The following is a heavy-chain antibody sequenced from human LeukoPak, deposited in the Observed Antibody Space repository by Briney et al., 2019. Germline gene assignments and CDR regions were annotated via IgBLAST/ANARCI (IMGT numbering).Heavy chain of an antibody. J-gene: IGHJ6*03. D-gene: IGHD6-6*01. V-gene: IGHV3-23*01. Sequence: GGSLRLSCAASGFTFSSYSMNWVRQAPGKGLEWVSGISGSGGSTYYADSVKGRFTISRDNSKNTLFLQMNSLRAEDTAVYYCAKGGGLIVARGYYMDVWGKGTTVTVSS. CDR3: AKGGGLIVARGYYMDV. CDR2: ISGSGGST. CDR1: GFTFSSYS.